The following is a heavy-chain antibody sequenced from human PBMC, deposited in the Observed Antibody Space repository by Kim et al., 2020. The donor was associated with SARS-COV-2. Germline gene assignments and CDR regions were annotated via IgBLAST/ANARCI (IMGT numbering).Heavy chain of an antibody. CDR2: ISGNGVNK. CDR3: AKVVVVDGYNYYYYYGMDV. CDR1: GFTFDTYA. J-gene: IGHJ6*02. Sequence: GGSLRLSCVASGFTFDTYAMSWVRQAPGKGLEWVSVISGNGVNKFYADSVRGRLTVSRDNSKNTLYLQMNSLRDEDTALYYCAKVVVVDGYNYYYYYGMDVWGQGTAVTVSS. D-gene: IGHD2-15*01. V-gene: IGHV3-23*01.